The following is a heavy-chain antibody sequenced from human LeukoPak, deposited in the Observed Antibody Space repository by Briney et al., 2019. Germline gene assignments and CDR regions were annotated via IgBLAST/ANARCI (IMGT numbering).Heavy chain of an antibody. CDR2: ISYDGSNK. Sequence: PGGSLRLSCAASGFTFSSYAMHWARQAPGKGLEWVAVISYDGSNKYYADSVKGRFTISRDNSKNTLYLQMNSLRAEDTAVYYCARDSGSLGPDAFDIWGQGTMVTVSS. V-gene: IGHV3-30-3*01. CDR1: GFTFSSYA. J-gene: IGHJ3*02. D-gene: IGHD1-26*01. CDR3: ARDSGSLGPDAFDI.